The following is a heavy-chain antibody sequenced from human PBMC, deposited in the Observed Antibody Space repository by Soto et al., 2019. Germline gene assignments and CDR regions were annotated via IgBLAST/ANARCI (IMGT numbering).Heavy chain of an antibody. J-gene: IGHJ5*02. Sequence: QVQLVQTGPEVNKPGASVTVSCKTSGYTFTNYRIGWVRQAPGQGLEWMGWISTYNGNTKSVQKFQGRVTLTTDTSTSTAYMDLRSLTSDDTAVYYCTRWTVTNNWFDPWGQGTLVTVSS. CDR3: TRWTVTNNWFDP. V-gene: IGHV1-18*01. D-gene: IGHD4-17*01. CDR1: GYTFTNYR. CDR2: ISTYNGNT.